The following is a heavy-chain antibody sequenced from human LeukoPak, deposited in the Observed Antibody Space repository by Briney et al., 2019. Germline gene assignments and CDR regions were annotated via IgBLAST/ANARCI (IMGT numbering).Heavy chain of an antibody. CDR1: GFTFSNYW. CDR3: ARGDSSSLNSFYYYGMDV. J-gene: IGHJ6*02. CDR2: LNTDGSDT. Sequence: GGSLRLSCSASGFTFSNYWMHWVRQVPGKGLVWVSRLNTDGSDTSYADSVKGRFTISRDNAKNTLYLQMNSLRADDTAVYYCARGDSSSLNSFYYYGMDVWGQGTTVTVSS. D-gene: IGHD6-13*01. V-gene: IGHV3-74*01.